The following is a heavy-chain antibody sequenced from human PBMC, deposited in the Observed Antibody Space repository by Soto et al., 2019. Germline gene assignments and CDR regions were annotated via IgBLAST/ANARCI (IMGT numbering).Heavy chain of an antibody. CDR3: ARDLSSYCSGGSCNIYYYYYYMDV. CDR2: ISSSSSTI. D-gene: IGHD2-15*01. Sequence: PGGSLRLSCAASGFTFSSYSMNWVRQAPGKGLEWVSYISSSSSTIYYADSVRGRFTISRDNAKNSLYLQMSSLRSEDTAVYYCARDLSSYCSGGSCNIYYYYYYMDVWGKGTTVTVSS. CDR1: GFTFSSYS. J-gene: IGHJ6*03. V-gene: IGHV3-48*01.